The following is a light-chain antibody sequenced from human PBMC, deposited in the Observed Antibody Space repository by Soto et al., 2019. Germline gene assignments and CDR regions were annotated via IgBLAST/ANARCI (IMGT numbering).Light chain of an antibody. V-gene: IGKV1-39*01. CDR1: QSISNY. CDR3: QQSYSTPPFT. Sequence: DIQMTQSPSSLSASVGDRVTITCRARQSISNYLNWYQQKPGKAPKLLIYAASTLQGGVPSTFSGSGSGSYFTLTISSLQPEDFATYYCQQSYSTPPFTFGPGTKVDI. CDR2: AAS. J-gene: IGKJ3*01.